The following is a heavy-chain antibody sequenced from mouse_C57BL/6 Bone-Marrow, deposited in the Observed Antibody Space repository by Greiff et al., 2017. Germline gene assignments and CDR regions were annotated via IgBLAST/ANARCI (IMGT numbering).Heavy chain of an antibody. CDR1: GYTFTSYG. D-gene: IGHD1-1*01. CDR2: IYPRGGNT. J-gene: IGHJ3*01. V-gene: IGHV1-81*01. CDR3: ASYSSNTFAY. Sequence: QVQLQQSGAELARPGASVKLSCKASGYTFTSYGISWVKQRTGQGLEWIGEIYPRGGNTYYNEKFKGKATLTADKSSSTAYMELRSLASEDSAVYFCASYSSNTFAYWGQGTLVTVSA.